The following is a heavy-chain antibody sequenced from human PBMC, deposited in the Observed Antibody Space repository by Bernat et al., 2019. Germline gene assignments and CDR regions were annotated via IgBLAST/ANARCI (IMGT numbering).Heavy chain of an antibody. CDR1: GFTFSTYA. D-gene: IGHD4-17*01. Sequence: EVQLVESGGGLVKPGGSLRLSCAASGFTFSTYAMNWVRQAPGKGLEWVSTISGSGVSTYYADSVKGRFTISRDNSKNTLSLQMNSLRAEDTAVYYCAKELRSSENWFDPWGQGTLVTVSS. CDR3: AKELRSSENWFDP. J-gene: IGHJ5*02. V-gene: IGHV3-23*04. CDR2: ISGSGVST.